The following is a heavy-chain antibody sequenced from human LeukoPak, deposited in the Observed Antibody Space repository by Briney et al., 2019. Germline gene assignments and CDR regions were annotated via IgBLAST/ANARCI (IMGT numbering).Heavy chain of an antibody. CDR3: ARVGGSYAFDI. J-gene: IGHJ3*02. CDR1: GFTFSSYS. CDR2: ISSSSSYI. Sequence: GGSLRLSCAASGFTFSSYSMNWVRQAPGKGPEWVSSISSSSSYIYYADSVKGRFTISRDNAKNSLYLQMNSLRAEDTAVYYCARVGGSYAFDIWGQGTMVTVSS. D-gene: IGHD1-26*01. V-gene: IGHV3-21*01.